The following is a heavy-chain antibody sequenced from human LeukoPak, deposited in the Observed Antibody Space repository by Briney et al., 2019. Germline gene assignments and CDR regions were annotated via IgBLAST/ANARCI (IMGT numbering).Heavy chain of an antibody. CDR1: GFTFSSYA. CDR3: ARDSTPYYYDSSGYYNC. J-gene: IGHJ4*02. CDR2: ISGSGGST. V-gene: IGHV3-23*01. Sequence: PGGSLRLSCAASGFTFSSYAMSWVRQAPGKGLEWVSAISGSGGSTYYADSVKGRFTISRDNSKNTLYLQMNSLRAEDTAVYYCARDSTPYYYDSSGYYNCWGQGTLVTVSS. D-gene: IGHD3-22*01.